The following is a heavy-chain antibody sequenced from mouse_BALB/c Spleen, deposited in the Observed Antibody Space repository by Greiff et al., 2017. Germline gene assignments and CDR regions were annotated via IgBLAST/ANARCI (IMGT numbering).Heavy chain of an antibody. CDR2: ISYDGSN. J-gene: IGHJ4*01. Sequence: ESGPGLVKPSQSLSLTCSVTGYSITSGYYWNWIRQFPGNKLEWMGYISYDGSNNYNPSLKNRISITRDTSKNQFFLKLNSVTTEDTATYYCARDGGLHYAMDYWGQGTSVTVSS. V-gene: IGHV3-6*02. CDR3: ARDGGLHYAMDY. CDR1: GYSITSGYY. D-gene: IGHD3-1*01.